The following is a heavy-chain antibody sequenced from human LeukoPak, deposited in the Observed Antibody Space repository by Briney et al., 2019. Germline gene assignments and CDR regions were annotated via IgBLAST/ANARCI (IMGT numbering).Heavy chain of an antibody. Sequence: SETLSLTCTVSGGSTSSSSYYWGWIRQPPGKGLEWIESIYYSGSTYYNPSLKSRVTISVDTSKNQFSLKLSSVTAADTAVYYCARAGVYDYVWGSYPPWAYDAFDIWGQGTMVTVSS. CDR3: ARAGVYDYVWGSYPPWAYDAFDI. J-gene: IGHJ3*02. V-gene: IGHV4-39*07. D-gene: IGHD3-16*02. CDR2: IYYSGST. CDR1: GGSTSSSSYY.